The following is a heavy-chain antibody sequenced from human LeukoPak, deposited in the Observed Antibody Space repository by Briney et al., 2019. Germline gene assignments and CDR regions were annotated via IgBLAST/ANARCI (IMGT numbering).Heavy chain of an antibody. D-gene: IGHD4-17*01. V-gene: IGHV4-34*01. J-gene: IGHJ4*02. Sequence: SETLSLTCAVYGGSFSGYYWSWIRQPPGRGLEWIGEINHSGSTKYNPSLKSRVTISVQTSKNQFSLKLNSVTAADTAVYYCARGVQDDSGDYDPSFAYWGQGTLVTVSS. CDR1: GGSFSGYY. CDR2: INHSGST. CDR3: ARGVQDDSGDYDPSFAY.